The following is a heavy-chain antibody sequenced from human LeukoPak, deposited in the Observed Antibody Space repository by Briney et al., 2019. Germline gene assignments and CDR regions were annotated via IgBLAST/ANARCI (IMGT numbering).Heavy chain of an antibody. CDR3: ASHALVTSVSTYNWFDP. Sequence: SETLSLTCAVYSGSFSGYYWSWIRQPPGKGLEWIGEINHSGSTNYNPSLKSRVTISVDTSKNQFSLKLSSVTAADTAVYYRASHALVTSVSTYNWFDPWGQGTLVTVSS. CDR1: SGSFSGYY. CDR2: INHSGST. V-gene: IGHV4-34*01. J-gene: IGHJ5*02. D-gene: IGHD2-21*02.